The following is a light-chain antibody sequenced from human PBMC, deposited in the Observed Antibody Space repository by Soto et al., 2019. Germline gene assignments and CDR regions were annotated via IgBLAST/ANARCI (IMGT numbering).Light chain of an antibody. CDR2: DAS. J-gene: IGKJ1*01. Sequence: DIQLTQSPSTLSASVGDRVSITCRASQSISTRLAWYQQKPGKAPKLLIFDASSLESRVASRFSGRGSGTQITLTNSSQQPDDFATYYWQQYSTYPGTFGQGAKVEFK. CDR3: QQYSTYPGT. CDR1: QSISTR. V-gene: IGKV1-5*01.